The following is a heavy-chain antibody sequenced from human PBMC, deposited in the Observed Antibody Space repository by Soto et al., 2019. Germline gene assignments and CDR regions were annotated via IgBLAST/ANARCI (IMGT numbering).Heavy chain of an antibody. V-gene: IGHV1-58*01. CDR3: ARDAALSFNWFDP. CDR2: IVVGTGNT. Sequence: SEKVSCKASGFTFSSSALRWVRQARGQRLEWMGWIVVGTGNTNYAQKLQERVTMTTDISTSTAYMELKSLRSDDTAVYYCARDAALSFNWFDPWGQGTLVTVSS. D-gene: IGHD6-6*01. J-gene: IGHJ5*02. CDR1: GFTFSSSA.